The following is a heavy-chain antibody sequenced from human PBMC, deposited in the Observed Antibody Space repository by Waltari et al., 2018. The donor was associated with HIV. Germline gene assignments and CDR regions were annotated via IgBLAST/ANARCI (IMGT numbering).Heavy chain of an antibody. Sequence: QVQLVQSGAEVKKPGASVKVSCKASGYPFTGYYMHWVRQATGQGLEWMGRINPNSGGTNYAQKFQGRVTMTRDTSISTAYMELSRLRSDDTAVYYCASYYYGSGSYYNFDYWGQGTLVTVSS. CDR1: GYPFTGYY. V-gene: IGHV1-2*06. J-gene: IGHJ4*02. CDR2: INPNSGGT. D-gene: IGHD3-10*01. CDR3: ASYYYGSGSYYNFDY.